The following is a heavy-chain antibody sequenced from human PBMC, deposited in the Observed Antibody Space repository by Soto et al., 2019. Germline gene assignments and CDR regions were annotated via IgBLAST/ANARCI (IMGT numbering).Heavy chain of an antibody. D-gene: IGHD3-3*01. CDR3: AKAASGGERVLRFFTS. V-gene: IGHV3-23*01. Sequence: GGSLRLSCAASGFTFSSYAMSWVRQAPGKGLEWVSAISGSGGSTYYADSVKGRFTISRDNSKNTLYLQMNSLRAEDTAVYYCAKAASGGERVLRFFTSWGQGTLVTVSS. J-gene: IGHJ5*02. CDR2: ISGSGGST. CDR1: GFTFSSYA.